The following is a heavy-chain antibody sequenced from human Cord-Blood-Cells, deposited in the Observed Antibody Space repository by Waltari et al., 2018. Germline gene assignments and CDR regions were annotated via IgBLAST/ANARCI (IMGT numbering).Heavy chain of an antibody. CDR3: ARGYNWNYNWFDP. J-gene: IGHJ5*02. CDR2: INHSGST. Sequence: QVQLQQWGAGLLKPSETLSLTCAVYGGSFSGYYWSWIRQPPGKGLEWIGEINHSGSTHYNPSLKSRVTLSVDTSKNQFSLKLSSVTAADTAVYYCARGYNWNYNWFDPWGQGTLVTVSS. D-gene: IGHD1-7*01. V-gene: IGHV4-34*01. CDR1: GGSFSGYY.